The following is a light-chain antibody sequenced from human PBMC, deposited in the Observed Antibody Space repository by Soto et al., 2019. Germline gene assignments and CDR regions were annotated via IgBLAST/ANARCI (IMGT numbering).Light chain of an antibody. J-gene: IGKJ5*01. CDR3: QQYNNWPPT. V-gene: IGKV3-15*01. Sequence: IATTQSLATLSSSPGETATLCCSASQSVSIYVTWFQQRPAQAASRLITGAATRATGIPARFSGSGSGTEFTLTISSLQSEDFAVYYYQQYNNWPPTFGQGTRLEIK. CDR1: QSVSIY. CDR2: GAA.